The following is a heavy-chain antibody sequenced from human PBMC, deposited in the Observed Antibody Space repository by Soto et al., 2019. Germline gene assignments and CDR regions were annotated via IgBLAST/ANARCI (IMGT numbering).Heavy chain of an antibody. CDR1: GYTCSNFW. Sequence: GESLKISCQCSGYTCSNFWIGWVRQLPGQGVEWMGIIYPGDHETRYSPSFLGKVTISAETSINPAYLQWSSLEASDSAFYFCARSPRSSPYFDFWGQGALVTVSS. D-gene: IGHD6-13*01. V-gene: IGHV5-51*01. CDR3: ARSPRSSPYFDF. J-gene: IGHJ4*02. CDR2: IYPGDHET.